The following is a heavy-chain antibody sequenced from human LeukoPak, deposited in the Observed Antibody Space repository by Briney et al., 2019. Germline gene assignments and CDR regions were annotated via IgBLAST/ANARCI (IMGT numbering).Heavy chain of an antibody. V-gene: IGHV3-23*01. CDR1: GFTFNNYA. J-gene: IGHJ4*02. CDR3: ARDYADYVGYFFFDY. D-gene: IGHD4-17*01. Sequence: GGSLRLSCAASGFTFNNYAMNWVRQAPGKGLEWVSSISGGGETTYYADSAKGRFTIPRDNSQNTLYLQMNSLRAEDTAVHYCARDYADYVGYFFFDYWGQGTLVTVSS. CDR2: ISGGGETT.